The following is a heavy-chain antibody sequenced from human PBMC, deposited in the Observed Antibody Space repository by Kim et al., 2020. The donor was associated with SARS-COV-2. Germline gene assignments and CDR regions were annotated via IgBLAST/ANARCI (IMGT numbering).Heavy chain of an antibody. D-gene: IGHD3-22*01. CDR3: ASSREYYYDNTPKSAFGDAFDI. CDR1: GYTFTSYA. Sequence: ASVKVSCKASGYTFTSYAMHWVRQAPGQRLEWMGWINAGNGNTKYSQKFQGRVTITRDTSASTAYMELSSLRSEDTAVYYCASSREYYYDNTPKSAFGDAFDIWGQGTMVTVSS. V-gene: IGHV1-3*01. J-gene: IGHJ3*02. CDR2: INAGNGNT.